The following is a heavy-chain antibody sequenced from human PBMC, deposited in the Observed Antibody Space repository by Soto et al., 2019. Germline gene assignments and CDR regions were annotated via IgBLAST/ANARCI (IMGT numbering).Heavy chain of an antibody. CDR1: GFTFSSYA. CDR3: ARDRIMITFGGVIDLYYYYGMDV. CDR2: IYSGGST. J-gene: IGHJ6*02. D-gene: IGHD3-16*02. V-gene: IGHV3-66*01. Sequence: PGGSLRLSCAASGFTFSSYAMDWVRQAPGKGLEWVSVIYSGGSTYYADSVKGRFTISRDNSMNTLYLQMNSLRAEDTAVYYCARDRIMITFGGVIDLYYYYGMDVWGQGTTVTVSS.